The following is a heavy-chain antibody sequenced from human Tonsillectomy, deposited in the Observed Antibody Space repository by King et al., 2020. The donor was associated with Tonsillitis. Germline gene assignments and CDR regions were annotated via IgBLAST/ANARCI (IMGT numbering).Heavy chain of an antibody. Sequence: VQLVESGAEVKKPGASVKVSCKASGYTFTSYGISWVRQAPGQGLEWMGWISAYNGHTNYAQELQGRVTMTTDTSTSTAYMELRSLRSDDTAVYYCASDWGITSIRYFYYGMDVWGQGTTVTVSS. J-gene: IGHJ6*02. V-gene: IGHV1-18*04. CDR3: ASDWGITSIRYFYYGMDV. CDR1: GYTFTSYG. CDR2: ISAYNGHT. D-gene: IGHD3-16*01.